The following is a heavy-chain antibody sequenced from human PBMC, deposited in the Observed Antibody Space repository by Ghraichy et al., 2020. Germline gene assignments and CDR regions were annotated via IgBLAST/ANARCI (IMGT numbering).Heavy chain of an antibody. D-gene: IGHD3-3*01. CDR1: GYTFTSYG. Sequence: ASVKVSCKASGYTFTSYGISWVRQAPGQGLEWMGWISAYNGNTNYAQKLQGRVTMTTDTSTSTAYMELRSLRSDDTAVYYCARVTRGPYYDFWSGYFHHSYYYYYMDVWGKGTTVTVSS. CDR3: ARVTRGPYYDFWSGYFHHSYYYYYMDV. J-gene: IGHJ6*03. CDR2: ISAYNGNT. V-gene: IGHV1-18*01.